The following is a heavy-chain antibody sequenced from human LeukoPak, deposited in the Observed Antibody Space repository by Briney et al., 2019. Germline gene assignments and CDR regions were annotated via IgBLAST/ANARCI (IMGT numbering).Heavy chain of an antibody. J-gene: IGHJ6*03. CDR1: GYTFTSYH. V-gene: IGHV1-46*01. Sequence: ASVRVSCKASGYTFTSYHMHCVRQAPGQGLEWMGIINPSGGSTSYAQKFQGRVTMTRDMSTSTVYMDLSSLRSEDTAVYYCASCIYYYYMDVWGKGTTVTASS. CDR2: INPSGGST. CDR3: ASCIYYYYMDV.